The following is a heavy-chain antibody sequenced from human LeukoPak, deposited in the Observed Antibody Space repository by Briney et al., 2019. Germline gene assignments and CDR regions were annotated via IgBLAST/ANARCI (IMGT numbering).Heavy chain of an antibody. Sequence: GKSLRLSCAASGFTFSSYAMHWVRQASGKGLEWVALISYDGYNKYYADSVRGRFTISRDNSKNTLYLQMNSPRPDDTAVYYCAKAGSSGSFDSWGQGTLVTVSS. J-gene: IGHJ4*02. CDR2: ISYDGYNK. CDR3: AKAGSSGSFDS. V-gene: IGHV3-30*18. CDR1: GFTFSSYA. D-gene: IGHD6-19*01.